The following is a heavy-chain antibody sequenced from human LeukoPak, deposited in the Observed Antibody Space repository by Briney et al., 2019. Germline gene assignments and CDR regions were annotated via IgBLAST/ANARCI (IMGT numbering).Heavy chain of an antibody. CDR2: ISSSGSTI. V-gene: IGHV3-48*03. D-gene: IGHD5-24*01. CDR3: ARGDGYNAFDY. Sequence: GGSLRLSCAASGFTFSSYEVNWVRQAPGKGLEWVSYISSSGSTIYYADSVKGRFTISRDNAKNSLYLQMNSLRAEDTAVYYCARGDGYNAFDYWGQGTLVTVSS. CDR1: GFTFSSYE. J-gene: IGHJ4*02.